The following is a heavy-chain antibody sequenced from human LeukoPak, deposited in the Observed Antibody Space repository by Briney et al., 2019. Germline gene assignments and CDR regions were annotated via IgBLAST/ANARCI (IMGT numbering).Heavy chain of an antibody. CDR1: GFTFSSYA. D-gene: IGHD3-10*01. V-gene: IGHV3-23*01. Sequence: PGGSLRLSCAASGFTFSSYAMSCVRQAPGKGLEWVSAISGSGGSTYYADSVKGRFTISRDNSKNTLYLQMNSLRAEDTAVYYCAKVTSVYYGMDVWGQGTTVTVSS. CDR2: ISGSGGST. CDR3: AKVTSVYYGMDV. J-gene: IGHJ6*02.